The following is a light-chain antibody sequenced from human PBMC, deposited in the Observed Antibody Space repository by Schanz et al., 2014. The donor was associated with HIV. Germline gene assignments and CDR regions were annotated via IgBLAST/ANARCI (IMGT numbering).Light chain of an antibody. CDR2: EVS. V-gene: IGLV2-14*01. J-gene: IGLJ3*02. Sequence: QSALTQPASVSGSPGQSITISCTGTSSDVGGYNYVSWYQQHPGKAPKLMIFEVSKRPSGISDRFSGSKSGTSASLAISGLQSEDEGDYYCAVWDDGLKAWVFGGGTKLTVL. CDR3: AVWDDGLKAWV. CDR1: SSDVGGYNY.